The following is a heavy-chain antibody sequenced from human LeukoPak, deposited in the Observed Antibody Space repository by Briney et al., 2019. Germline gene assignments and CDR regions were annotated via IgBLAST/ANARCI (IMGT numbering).Heavy chain of an antibody. D-gene: IGHD1-20*01. CDR1: GYTFTGYY. Sequence: GGSVKVSCKASGYTFTGYYMHWVRQAPGQGLEWMGWINPNSGGTNYAQKFQGRVTMTRDTSISTAYVELSRLRSDDTAVYYCARGDNWNDGVGYFDYWGQGTLVT. J-gene: IGHJ4*02. CDR3: ARGDNWNDGVGYFDY. CDR2: INPNSGGT. V-gene: IGHV1-2*02.